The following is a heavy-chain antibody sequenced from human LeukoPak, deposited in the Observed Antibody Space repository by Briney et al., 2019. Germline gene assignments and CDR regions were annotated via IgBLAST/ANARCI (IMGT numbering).Heavy chain of an antibody. Sequence: SETLSLTCIVSGGSISSFYWNWIRQSPGKGLEWIGYIHYSGSTNYNPSLKSRVTLSLDAFNNEVSLKLSSVTAADTAVYYCAREGRGGNSYGDYYYYGIDVWGQGTTVSVSS. CDR1: GGSISSFY. D-gene: IGHD5-18*01. V-gene: IGHV4-59*01. J-gene: IGHJ6*02. CDR3: AREGRGGNSYGDYYYYGIDV. CDR2: IHYSGST.